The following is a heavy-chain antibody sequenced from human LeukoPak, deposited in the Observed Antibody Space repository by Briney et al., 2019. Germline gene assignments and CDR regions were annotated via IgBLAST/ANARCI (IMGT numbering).Heavy chain of an antibody. CDR3: ARGRRIVVLPGRGFFDL. CDR1: GFTFSSYG. Sequence: PGGSLRLFCAASGFTFSSYGMHWVRQAPGKGLEWVAFIRYDGSNKYYADSVKGRFTISRDNSKNTLYLQMNSLRAEDTAMYYCARGRRIVVLPGRGFFDLWGRGTLVTVSS. V-gene: IGHV3-30*02. CDR2: IRYDGSNK. D-gene: IGHD4/OR15-4a*01. J-gene: IGHJ2*01.